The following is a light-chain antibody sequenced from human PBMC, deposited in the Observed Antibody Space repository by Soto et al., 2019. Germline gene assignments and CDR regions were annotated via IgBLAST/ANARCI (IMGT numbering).Light chain of an antibody. CDR1: QSVSSN. CDR3: QQYNNWPLT. CDR2: GAS. J-gene: IGKJ4*01. V-gene: IGKV3-15*01. Sequence: EIVMTQSPATLSVSPGERATLSCRASQSVSSNLAWYQQTPGQAPRLLMYGASPRATGIPARFSGSGSGTEFTLTISSLQSEDCAVYYCQQYNNWPLTFGGGTKVEIK.